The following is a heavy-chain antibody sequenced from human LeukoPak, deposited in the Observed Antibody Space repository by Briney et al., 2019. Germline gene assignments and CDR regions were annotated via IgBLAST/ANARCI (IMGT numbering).Heavy chain of an antibody. D-gene: IGHD2-2*01. V-gene: IGHV3-30*02. Sequence: PGGSLRLSCAASGFTFSSYGMHWVRQAPGKGLEWVAFIRYDGSNKYYADSVKGRFTISRDNSKNTLYLQMNSLRAEDTAVYYCAKDRGGYCSSTSCLNWFDPWGQGTLVTVSS. CDR3: AKDRGGYCSSTSCLNWFDP. CDR1: GFTFSSYG. CDR2: IRYDGSNK. J-gene: IGHJ5*02.